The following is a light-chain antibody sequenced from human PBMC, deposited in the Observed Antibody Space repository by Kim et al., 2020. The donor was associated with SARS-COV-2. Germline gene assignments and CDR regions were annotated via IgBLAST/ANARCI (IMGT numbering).Light chain of an antibody. CDR1: QSISSW. V-gene: IGKV1-5*03. J-gene: IGKJ1*01. CDR2: KAS. Sequence: STLSAAVGDRVTITCRASQSISSWLAWYQQQPGKASKLLIYKASSLESGVPSRFSGSGSGTEFTLTISSLQPDDFATYYCQRAGTFGKGTKVDIK. CDR3: QRAGT.